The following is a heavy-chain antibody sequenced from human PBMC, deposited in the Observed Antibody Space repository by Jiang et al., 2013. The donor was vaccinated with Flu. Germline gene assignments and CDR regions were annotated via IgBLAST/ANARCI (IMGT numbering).Heavy chain of an antibody. V-gene: IGHV3-66*01. CDR2: IYSGGSR. CDR3: ARDISSLWGVVEY. D-gene: IGHD3-10*01. J-gene: IGHJ4*02. CDR1: GFTVSTND. Sequence: QLLESGGGVVQPGGSLRLSCAVSGFTVSTNDMSWVRQAPGKGLEWVSVIYSGGSRYYADSVKDRFTISRDNSRNTLFLEMNSLRAEDTAVYYCARDISSLWGVVEYWGQGTLV.